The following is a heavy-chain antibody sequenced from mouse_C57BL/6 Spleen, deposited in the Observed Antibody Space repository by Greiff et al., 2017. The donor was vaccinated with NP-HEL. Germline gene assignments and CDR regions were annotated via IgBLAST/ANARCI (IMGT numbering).Heavy chain of an antibody. Sequence: EVMLVESGGGLVKPGGSLKLSCAASGFTFSSYAMSWVRQTPEKRLEWVATISDGGSYTYYPDNVKGRFTISRDNAKNNLYLQMSHLKSEDTAMYYCARDLTMITPFFAYWGQGTLVTVSA. CDR1: GFTFSSYA. D-gene: IGHD2-4*01. CDR3: ARDLTMITPFFAY. CDR2: ISDGGSYT. V-gene: IGHV5-4*01. J-gene: IGHJ3*01.